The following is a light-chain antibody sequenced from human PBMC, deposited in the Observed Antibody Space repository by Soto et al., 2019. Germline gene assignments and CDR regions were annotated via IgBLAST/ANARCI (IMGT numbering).Light chain of an antibody. CDR1: QSVDNK. J-gene: IGKJ2*01. CDR3: QHHNDWVKT. Sequence: EIVMTQSPATLSVSPGESATLSCRASQSVDNKLAWYQQKPGQAPRLLIYYASTRATGVPARFSGSGSGTEFPLTISSLQSEDFAVYYCQHHNDWVKTFGQGTKLEIK. V-gene: IGKV3D-15*01. CDR2: YAS.